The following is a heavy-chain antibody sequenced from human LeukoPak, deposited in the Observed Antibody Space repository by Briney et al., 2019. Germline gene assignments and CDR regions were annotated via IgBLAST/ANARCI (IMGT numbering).Heavy chain of an antibody. CDR2: IYTSGST. CDR1: GGSISSYY. CDR3: ARDDYGDYVGYYYHYMDV. Sequence: PSETLSLTCTVSGGSISSYYWSWIRQPAGKGLEWIGRIYTSGSTNYNPSLKSRVTMSVDTSKNQFSLKLSSVTAADTAVYYYARDDYGDYVGYYYHYMDVWGKGTTVTVSS. J-gene: IGHJ6*03. V-gene: IGHV4-4*07. D-gene: IGHD4-17*01.